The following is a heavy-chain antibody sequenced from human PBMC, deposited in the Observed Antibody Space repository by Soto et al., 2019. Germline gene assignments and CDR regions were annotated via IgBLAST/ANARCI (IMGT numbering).Heavy chain of an antibody. J-gene: IGHJ4*02. Sequence: PSETLSLPCTVSGGSISSSSYYWGWIRKPPGKGLEWIGSIYYSGSTYYNPSLKSRVTISVDTSKNQFSLKLSSVTAADTAVYYCARLTPIMITFGGVIGLFDYWGQGTLVTVSS. CDR1: GGSISSSSYY. D-gene: IGHD3-16*02. V-gene: IGHV4-39*01. CDR3: ARLTPIMITFGGVIGLFDY. CDR2: IYYSGST.